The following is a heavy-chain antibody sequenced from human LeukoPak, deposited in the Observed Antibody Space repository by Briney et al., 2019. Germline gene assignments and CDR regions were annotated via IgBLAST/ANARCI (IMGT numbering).Heavy chain of an antibody. CDR1: GFTFSSYA. J-gene: IGHJ4*02. D-gene: IGHD1-26*01. V-gene: IGHV3-30-3*01. CDR2: ISYDGSNK. CDR3: ARDSGWELPAFDY. Sequence: GGSLRLSYAASGFTFSSYAMHWVRRAPGKELEWVAVISYDGSNKYYADSVKGRFTISRDNSKNTLYLQMNSLRAEDTAVYYCARDSGWELPAFDYWGQGTLVTVSS.